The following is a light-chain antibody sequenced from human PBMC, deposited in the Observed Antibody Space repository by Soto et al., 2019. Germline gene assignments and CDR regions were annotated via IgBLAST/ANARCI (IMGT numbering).Light chain of an antibody. J-gene: IGKJ2*01. CDR1: QSVSSY. CDR2: DAS. CDR3: QEHSKWPRFT. V-gene: IGKV3-11*01. Sequence: EIVLTQSPAILSLSPGERATLSCRASQSVSSYLAWYQQKPGQAPRLLIYDASNRATFIPARFSGGGSGTVFPLTISRQELDDFAMYYCQEHSKWPRFTFGQGTKLEIK.